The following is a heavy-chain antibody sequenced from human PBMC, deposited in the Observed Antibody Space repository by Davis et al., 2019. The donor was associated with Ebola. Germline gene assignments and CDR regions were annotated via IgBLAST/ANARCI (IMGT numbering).Heavy chain of an antibody. CDR2: IDPSNSYT. J-gene: IGHJ3*02. Sequence: GESLKISCKGSGYSFTSHWINWVRQMPGKGLEWMGRIDPSNSYTNYSPSFQGHVTISADKSISTAYLQWSSLKASDTAMYYCARPISTGYDAFDIWGQGTMVTVSS. V-gene: IGHV5-10-1*01. CDR1: GYSFTSHW. CDR3: ARPISTGYDAFDI. D-gene: IGHD1-1*01.